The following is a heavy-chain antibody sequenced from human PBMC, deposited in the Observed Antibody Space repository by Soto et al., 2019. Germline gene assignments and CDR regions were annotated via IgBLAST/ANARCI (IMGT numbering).Heavy chain of an antibody. CDR3: ARFYGLDYYYYGMDV. V-gene: IGHV4-30-4*01. Sequence: SETLSLTCTVSGGSISSGDYYWSWIRQPPGKGLEWIGYIYYSGSTYYNPSLKSRVTISVDTSKNQFSLKLSSVTAADTAVYYCARFYGLDYYYYGMDVWGQGTTVTVSS. J-gene: IGHJ6*02. CDR1: GGSISSGDYY. CDR2: IYYSGST. D-gene: IGHD3-10*01.